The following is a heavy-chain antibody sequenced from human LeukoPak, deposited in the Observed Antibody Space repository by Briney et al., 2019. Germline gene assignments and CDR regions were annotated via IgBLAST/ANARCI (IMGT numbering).Heavy chain of an antibody. V-gene: IGHV1-69*13. Sequence: SVKVSCKASGGTFSSYAISWVRQAPGQGLEWMGGIIPIFGTANYAQKFEGRVTITADESTSTAYMELSSLRSEDTAVYYCARDKSSYYDFWSGYWRIDYYYYGMDVWGQGTTVTVSS. CDR3: ARDKSSYYDFWSGYWRIDYYYYGMDV. J-gene: IGHJ6*02. CDR1: GGTFSSYA. CDR2: IIPIFGTA. D-gene: IGHD3-3*01.